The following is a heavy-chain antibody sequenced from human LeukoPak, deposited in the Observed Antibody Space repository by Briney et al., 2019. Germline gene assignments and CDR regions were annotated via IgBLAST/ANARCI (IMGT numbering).Heavy chain of an antibody. CDR2: IYYSGST. V-gene: IGHV4-61*01. CDR3: ARVFRAEQWLVLSSKWYFDL. D-gene: IGHD6-19*01. J-gene: IGHJ2*01. Sequence: PSETLSLTCTVSGGSVSSGSYDWSWIRQPPGKGLEWIGYIYYSGSTNYNPSLKSRVTISVDTSKNQFSLKLSSVIAADTAVYYCARVFRAEQWLVLSSKWYFDLWGRGTLVTVSS. CDR1: GGSVSSGSYD.